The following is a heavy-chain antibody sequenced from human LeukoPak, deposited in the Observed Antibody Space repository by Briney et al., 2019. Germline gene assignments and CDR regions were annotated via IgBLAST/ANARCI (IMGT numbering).Heavy chain of an antibody. V-gene: IGHV3-30*18. CDR2: ISYDGSNK. Sequence: GGSLGLSWAAPGFPFSSLGMHWVGRAPGKGLGGGAVISYDGSNKYYADSVKGRFTISRDNSKNTLYLQMNSLRAEDTAVYYCAKTYCGGDCYSGYFDYWGQGALVTVSS. CDR1: GFPFSSLG. J-gene: IGHJ4*02. D-gene: IGHD2-21*02. CDR3: AKTYCGGDCYSGYFDY.